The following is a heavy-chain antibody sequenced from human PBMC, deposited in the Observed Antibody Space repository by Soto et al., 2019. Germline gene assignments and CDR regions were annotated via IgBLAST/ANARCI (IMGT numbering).Heavy chain of an antibody. Sequence: ASVKVSCKASGYTFTSYYMHWVRQAPGQGLEWMGIINPSGGSTSHAQKFQGRVTMTRDTSTSTVYMELSSLRSEDTAVYYCARVLTNLNYYDSSGYPPDAFDIWGRG. CDR1: GYTFTSYY. J-gene: IGHJ3*02. CDR2: INPSGGST. D-gene: IGHD3-22*01. V-gene: IGHV1-46*03. CDR3: ARVLTNLNYYDSSGYPPDAFDI.